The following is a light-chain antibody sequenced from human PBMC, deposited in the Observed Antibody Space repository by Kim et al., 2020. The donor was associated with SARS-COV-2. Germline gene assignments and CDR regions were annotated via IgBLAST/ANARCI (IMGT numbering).Light chain of an antibody. V-gene: IGLV1-44*01. CDR2: SRN. CDR3: AAGEDSLNCRV. J-gene: IGLJ2*01. Sequence: GESVPIPCSGSSSTTGSKTGDWYQQLQGTAPKHPIYSRNRRRSEDPDRRPCSKSGTSATQAISGLQYEDEDDYYCAAGEDSLNCRVFGGGTQLTVL. CDR1: SSTTGSKT.